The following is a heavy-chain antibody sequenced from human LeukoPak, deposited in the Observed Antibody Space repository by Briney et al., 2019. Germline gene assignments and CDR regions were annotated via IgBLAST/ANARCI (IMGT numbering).Heavy chain of an antibody. J-gene: IGHJ4*02. CDR2: ISYDGSNK. CDR1: GFTFSSYA. Sequence: PGGSLRLSCAASGFTFSSYAMHWVRQAPGKGLEWVAVISYDGSNKYYADSVKGRFTISRDNSKNTLYLQMNSLRAEDTAVYYCARGGNRYYFDYWGQGTLVTVSS. V-gene: IGHV3-30-3*01. CDR3: ARGGNRYYFDY. D-gene: IGHD1/OR15-1a*01.